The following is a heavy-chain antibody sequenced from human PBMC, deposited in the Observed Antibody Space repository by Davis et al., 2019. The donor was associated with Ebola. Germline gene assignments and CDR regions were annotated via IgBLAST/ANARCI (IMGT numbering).Heavy chain of an antibody. Sequence: AGSLTLSCAASGFTLSDYYMSWIRQAPGKGLEWVSSISSSSSYINYADSVKGRFTISRDNAKNSLYLQMNSLRAEDTAVYYCARDHLTIFGVVGGYWGQGTLVTVSS. CDR2: ISSSSSYI. CDR1: GFTLSDYY. D-gene: IGHD3-3*01. J-gene: IGHJ4*02. CDR3: ARDHLTIFGVVGGY. V-gene: IGHV3-11*06.